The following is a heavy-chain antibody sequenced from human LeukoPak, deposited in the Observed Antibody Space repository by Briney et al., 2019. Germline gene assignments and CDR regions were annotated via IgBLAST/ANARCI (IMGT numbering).Heavy chain of an antibody. V-gene: IGHV3-64D*06. D-gene: IGHD6-13*01. CDR1: GFTFSSYA. J-gene: IGHJ4*02. CDR3: VKDRIRSNWYGRLDY. Sequence: GGSLRLSCSASGFTFSSYAMHWVRQAPGKGLEYVSGISSNGGSTYYADSVKGRFTISRDNSKNTLYLQMSSLRAEDSAVYYCVKDRIRSNWYGRLDYWGQGTLVTVSS. CDR2: ISSNGGST.